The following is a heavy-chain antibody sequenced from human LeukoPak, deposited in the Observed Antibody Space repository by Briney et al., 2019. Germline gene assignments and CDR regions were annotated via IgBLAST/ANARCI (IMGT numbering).Heavy chain of an antibody. V-gene: IGHV4-31*03. J-gene: IGHJ5*02. Sequence: SETLSLTCTVSGGSISSGGYSWSWIRQHPGGGLQWIGYMYYSGSTYYNPSLKSRVTISVDTSKNQFSLKLSSVTAADTAVYYCARRIAAAGTRWFDPWGQGTLVTVSS. CDR3: ARRIAAAGTRWFDP. CDR2: MYYSGST. D-gene: IGHD6-13*01. CDR1: GGSISSGGYS.